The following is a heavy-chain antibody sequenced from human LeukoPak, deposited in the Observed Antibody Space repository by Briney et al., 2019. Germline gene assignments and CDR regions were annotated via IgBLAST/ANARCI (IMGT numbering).Heavy chain of an antibody. Sequence: GGSLRLSCAASGFTFNTYRMNWVRQAPGKGLEWVSSISSSGTYIYYADSVKGRFTISRDNAQNSLFLQMNSLRAEDTAVYYCARALGSCNPTSCYNNWFDPWGQGTLVTVSS. CDR3: ARALGSCNPTSCYNNWFDP. V-gene: IGHV3-21*01. D-gene: IGHD2-2*02. J-gene: IGHJ5*02. CDR2: ISSSGTYI. CDR1: GFTFNTYR.